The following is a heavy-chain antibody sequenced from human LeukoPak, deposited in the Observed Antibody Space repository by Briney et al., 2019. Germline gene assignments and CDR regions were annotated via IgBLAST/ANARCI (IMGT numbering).Heavy chain of an antibody. D-gene: IGHD6-13*01. CDR1: GFTFSDYS. V-gene: IGHV3-21*01. CDR3: ARGRQQQLVYYYYYMDV. Sequence: GGSLRLSCAASGFTFSDYSLNWVRQAPGKGLEWVSSISSSSSYIYYADSVKGRFTISRDNAKNSLYLQMNSLRAEDTAVYYCARGRQQQLVYYYYYMDVWGKGTTVTVSS. CDR2: ISSSSSYI. J-gene: IGHJ6*03.